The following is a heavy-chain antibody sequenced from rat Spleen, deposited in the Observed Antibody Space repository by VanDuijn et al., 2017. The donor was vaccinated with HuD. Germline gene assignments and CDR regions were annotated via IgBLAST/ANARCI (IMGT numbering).Heavy chain of an antibody. CDR1: GFTFNNYW. Sequence: EVQLVESGGGLVQPGGSLKLSCVASGFTFNNYWMTWIRQAPGRGLEWVASITNASGRTYYSDFVKGRFTISRDTAQNTLYLQMNSLRSEDTATYYCARRGFFRYWGQGVMVTVSS. CDR2: ITNASGRT. V-gene: IGHV5-31*01. J-gene: IGHJ2*01. CDR3: ARRGFFRY. D-gene: IGHD1-6*01.